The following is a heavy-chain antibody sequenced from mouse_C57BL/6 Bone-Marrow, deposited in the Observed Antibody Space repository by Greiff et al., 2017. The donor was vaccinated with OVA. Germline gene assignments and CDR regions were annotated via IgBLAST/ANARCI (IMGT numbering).Heavy chain of an antibody. CDR3: TRERGNFDY. V-gene: IGHV5-9-1*02. Sequence: EVKLMESGEGLVKPGGSLKLSCAASGFTFSSYAMSWVRQTPEKRLEWVAYISSGGDYIYYADTVKGRFPISRDNARNTLYLQMSSLKSEDTAMYYCTRERGNFDYWGQGTTLTVSS. CDR1: GFTFSSYA. J-gene: IGHJ2*01. CDR2: ISSGGDYI.